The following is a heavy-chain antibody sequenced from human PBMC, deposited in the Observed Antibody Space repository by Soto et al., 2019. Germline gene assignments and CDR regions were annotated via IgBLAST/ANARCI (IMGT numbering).Heavy chain of an antibody. D-gene: IGHD2-15*01. CDR2: IYYAGSI. CDR3: ARTTTLENYFDY. CDR1: GDSISDTIYY. J-gene: IGHJ4*02. V-gene: IGHV4-61*05. Sequence: SETLSLTCRVSGDSISDTIYYWGWIRQPPGMGLEWIGYIYYAGSIIYNPSLKSRVTMSVDMSMKQFSLKLNSVTAADTAVYYCARTTTLENYFDYWGQGTLVTVSS.